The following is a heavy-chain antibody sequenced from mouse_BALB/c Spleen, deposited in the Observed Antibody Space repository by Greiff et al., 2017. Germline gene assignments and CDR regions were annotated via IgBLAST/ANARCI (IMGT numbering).Heavy chain of an antibody. CDR2: INPGNSDT. CDR1: GYSFTSYW. CDR3: TREDDHYYAMDY. Sequence: EVQLQQSGTVLVRPGASVKMSCKASGYSFTSYWMHWVKQRPGQGLEWIGAINPGNSDTSYNQKFKGKAKLTAVTSASTAYMELSSLTNEDSAVYYCTREDDHYYAMDYWGQGTSVTVSS. V-gene: IGHV1-5*01. J-gene: IGHJ4*01. D-gene: IGHD2-3*01.